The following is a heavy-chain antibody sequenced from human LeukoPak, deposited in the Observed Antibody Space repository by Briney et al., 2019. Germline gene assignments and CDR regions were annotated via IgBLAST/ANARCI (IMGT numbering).Heavy chain of an antibody. Sequence: VASVKVSCKASGFTFTSSAMQWVRQARGQRLEWIGWIVVGSGNTNYAQKFQERVTITRDMSTSTAYMELSSLRSEDTAVYYCAAEGDGYIYAFDIWGQGTMVTVSS. CDR2: IVVGSGNT. V-gene: IGHV1-58*02. J-gene: IGHJ3*02. D-gene: IGHD5-24*01. CDR1: GFTFTSSA. CDR3: AAEGDGYIYAFDI.